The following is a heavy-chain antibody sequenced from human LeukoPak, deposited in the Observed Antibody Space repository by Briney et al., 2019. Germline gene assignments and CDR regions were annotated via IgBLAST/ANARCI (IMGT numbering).Heavy chain of an antibody. Sequence: GGSLRLSCAASGFSFSAYEMVWVRQAPGMGLEWTSYITGSGNTKYYLDSVKGRFSISRDNAKNSLCLQMNSLRAEDAAIYYCARAICSRGSCYSLVTFDMWGQGAMVTVSS. CDR3: ARAICSRGSCYSLVTFDM. CDR1: GFSFSAYE. V-gene: IGHV3-48*03. D-gene: IGHD2-15*01. J-gene: IGHJ3*02. CDR2: ITGSGNTK.